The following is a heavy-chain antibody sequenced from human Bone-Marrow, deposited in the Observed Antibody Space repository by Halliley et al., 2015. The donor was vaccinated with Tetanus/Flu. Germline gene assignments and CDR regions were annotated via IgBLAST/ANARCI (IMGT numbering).Heavy chain of an antibody. CDR3: ARSPANPCCHALDV. CDR2: IYQSGST. D-gene: IGHD2-15*01. CDR1: GVYISNGGYS. J-gene: IGHJ6*02. V-gene: IGHV4-30-2*01. Sequence: TLSLTCTVSGVYISNGGYSWTWIRQPPGRGLEWIGYIYQSGSTYYNPSLRSRVTISVDRSKNQFSVNLSSVTAADTAVYYCARSPANPCCHALDVWGQGATVSVSS.